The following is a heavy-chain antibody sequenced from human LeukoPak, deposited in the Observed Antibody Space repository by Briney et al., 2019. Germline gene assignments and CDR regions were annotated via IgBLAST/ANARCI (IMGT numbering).Heavy chain of an antibody. CDR3: ARVLAGGVDWFDP. CDR1: GYTFTSYY. V-gene: IGHV1-46*01. J-gene: IGHJ5*02. CDR2: INPSGGST. Sequence: GASVKVSCKASGYTFTSYYMHWVRQAPGQGLEWMGIINPSGGSTTYAQKFQGRVTMTRDTSTSTVYMELSSLRSEDTAVYYCARVLAGGVDWFDPWGQGTLVTVSS. D-gene: IGHD6-19*01.